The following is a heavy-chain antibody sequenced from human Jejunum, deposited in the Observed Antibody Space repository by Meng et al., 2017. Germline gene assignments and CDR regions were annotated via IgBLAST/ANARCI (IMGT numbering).Heavy chain of an antibody. D-gene: IGHD3-10*02. V-gene: IGHV4-4*02. CDR1: GGSIESNNW. J-gene: IGHJ2*01. Sequence: QGQRQESGPGLVKPSETLSLTCAVSGGSIESNNWWTWIRQPPGQGLEWIGEVYHRGSTHYNPSLQSRVTISIDNSKNRFSLSLNSVTAADTAIYYCARADYVRYFDLWGRGTLVTVSS. CDR2: VYHRGST. CDR3: ARADYVRYFDL.